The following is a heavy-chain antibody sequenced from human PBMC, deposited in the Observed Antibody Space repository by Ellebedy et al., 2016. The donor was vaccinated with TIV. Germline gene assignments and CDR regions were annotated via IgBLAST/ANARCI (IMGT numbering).Heavy chain of an antibody. CDR1: GFTFSRRS. CDR2: ISSDQRFV. CDR3: ARDWYSTSSEGDY. J-gene: IGHJ4*02. Sequence: GESLKISCAASGFTFSRRSMNWIRQAPGRGLEWVASISSDQRFVNYRDSVKGRFTISRDNVKNSLYLQMNSLRVEDTAIYYCARDWYSTSSEGDYWGPGTLVTVSS. D-gene: IGHD1-26*01. V-gene: IGHV3-21*01.